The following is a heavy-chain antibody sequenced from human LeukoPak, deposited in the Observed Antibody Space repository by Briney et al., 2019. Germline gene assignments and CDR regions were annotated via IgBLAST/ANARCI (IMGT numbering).Heavy chain of an antibody. CDR2: IYTSGST. CDR3: AREVAGYYDSSGYPGFDY. J-gene: IGHJ4*02. V-gene: IGHV4-61*02. Sequence: SETLSLTCTVSGGSISSGSYYWSWIRQPAGKGLEWIGRIYTSGSTNHNPSLKSRVTISVDTSKNQFSLKLSSVTAADTAVYYCAREVAGYYDSSGYPGFDYWGQGTLVTVSS. CDR1: GGSISSGSYY. D-gene: IGHD3-22*01.